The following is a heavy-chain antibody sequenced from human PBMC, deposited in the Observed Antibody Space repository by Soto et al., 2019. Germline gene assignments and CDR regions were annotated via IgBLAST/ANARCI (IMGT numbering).Heavy chain of an antibody. D-gene: IGHD3-22*01. CDR2: ISSSAGNK. J-gene: IGHJ4*02. Sequence: EVQLVESGGDFVQPGGSLRLSCAASGFTFSNYGMNWVRQGPGKGLEWVSYISSSAGNKFYADSVKGRFTISRDNAKNSLYLQMNNLRDDDTAVYYCARGITVSWDMILVLWGQGTLVTVSS. CDR1: GFTFSNYG. CDR3: ARGITVSWDMILVL. V-gene: IGHV3-48*02.